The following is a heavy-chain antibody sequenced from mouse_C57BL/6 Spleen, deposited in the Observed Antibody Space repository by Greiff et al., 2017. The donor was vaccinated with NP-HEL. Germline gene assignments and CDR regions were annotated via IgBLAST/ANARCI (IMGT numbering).Heavy chain of an antibody. CDR3: ARAAYYSNLYYAMGY. D-gene: IGHD2-5*01. Sequence: QVQLQQPGAELVMPGASVKLSCKASGYTFTSYWMHWVKQRPGQGLEWIGEIDPSDSYTNYNQKFKGKSTLTVDKSSSTAYMQLSSLTSEDSAVYYCARAAYYSNLYYAMGYWGQGTSVTVSS. CDR1: GYTFTSYW. J-gene: IGHJ4*01. CDR2: IDPSDSYT. V-gene: IGHV1-69*01.